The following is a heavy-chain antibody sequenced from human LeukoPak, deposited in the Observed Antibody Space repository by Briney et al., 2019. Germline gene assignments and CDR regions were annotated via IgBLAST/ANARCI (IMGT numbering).Heavy chain of an antibody. V-gene: IGHV4-59*08. CDR2: IYYSGGT. CDR1: GGSISSYY. J-gene: IGHJ4*02. Sequence: SETLSLTCTVSGGSISSYYWSWIRQPPGKGLEWIGYIYYSGGTNYNPSLKSRVTISVDTSKNQFSLKLSSVTAADTAVYYCARHVGNVVVPRGLDYWGQGTLVTVSS. CDR3: ARHVGNVVVPRGLDY. D-gene: IGHD2-2*01.